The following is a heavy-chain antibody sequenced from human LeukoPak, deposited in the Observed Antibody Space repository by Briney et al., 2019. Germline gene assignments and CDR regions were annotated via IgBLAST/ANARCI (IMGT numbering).Heavy chain of an antibody. CDR2: TYYRSKWYN. D-gene: IGHD2-15*01. CDR1: GDSVSSNSAA. J-gene: IGHJ5*02. V-gene: IGHV6-1*01. CDR3: AWSPLDCSGGSSYPGDWFDP. Sequence: SQTLSLTCAISGDSVSSNSAAWNWIRQSPSRGLEWLGRTYYRSKWYNDYAVSVKSRITINPDTSKNQFSLQLNSVTPEDTAVYYCAWSPLDCSGGSSYPGDWFDPWGQGTLVTVSS.